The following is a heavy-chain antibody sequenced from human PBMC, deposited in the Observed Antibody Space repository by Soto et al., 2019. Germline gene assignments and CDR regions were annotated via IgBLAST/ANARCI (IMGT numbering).Heavy chain of an antibody. Sequence: QVQLVQSGAEMKEPGSSVKVSCKTSGGTFSSSAISWLRQAPGQGLEWMGGIIPLFRTPDYAQKFQGRVKIAADESPSTAYMELSSVRSEATAVYYCARDNDRLQLGGNYYYFLDVWGQGTTITVSS. CDR1: GGTFSSSA. V-gene: IGHV1-69*12. CDR3: ARDNDRLQLGGNYYYFLDV. CDR2: IIPLFRTP. D-gene: IGHD1-1*01. J-gene: IGHJ6*01.